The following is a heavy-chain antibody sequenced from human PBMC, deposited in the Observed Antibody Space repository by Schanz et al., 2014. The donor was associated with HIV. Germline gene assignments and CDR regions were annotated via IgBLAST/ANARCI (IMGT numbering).Heavy chain of an antibody. V-gene: IGHV3-23*04. Sequence: EVQVVESGGGFVQPGGSLRLSCAASGFTITSYGMSWVRQAPGKGLEWVSTISAGVGTASYADSVKGRFTISRDNSKKMLFLQMNRLRAEDTAVYYCAIRTPMISFGAFDIWGQGTLVTVSS. D-gene: IGHD3-16*01. CDR2: ISAGVGTA. CDR1: GFTITSYG. J-gene: IGHJ4*02. CDR3: AIRTPMISFGAFDI.